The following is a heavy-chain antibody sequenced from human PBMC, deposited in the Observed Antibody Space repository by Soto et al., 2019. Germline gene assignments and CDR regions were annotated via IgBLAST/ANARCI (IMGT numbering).Heavy chain of an antibody. CDR1: CGSISSSNW. CDR2: IYHSGST. D-gene: IGHD6-13*01. CDR3: AGDGGSSLLVDYYYYYGMDV. Sequence: PSETLSLTCAVSCGSISSSNWWSWVRQPPGKGLEWIGEIYHSGSTNYNPSLKSRVTISVDKSKNQFSLKLSSVTAADTAVYYCAGDGGSSLLVDYYYYYGMDVWGQGTTVTVSS. J-gene: IGHJ6*02. V-gene: IGHV4-4*02.